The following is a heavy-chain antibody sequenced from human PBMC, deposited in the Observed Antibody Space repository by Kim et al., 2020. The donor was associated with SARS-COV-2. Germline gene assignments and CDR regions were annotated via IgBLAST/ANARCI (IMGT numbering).Heavy chain of an antibody. J-gene: IGHJ4*02. Sequence: EQKFQGRVTITADESTSTAYMELSSLRSEDTAVYYCARDLIAAAVGYFDYWGQGTLVTVSS. CDR3: ARDLIAAAVGYFDY. D-gene: IGHD6-13*01. V-gene: IGHV1-69*01.